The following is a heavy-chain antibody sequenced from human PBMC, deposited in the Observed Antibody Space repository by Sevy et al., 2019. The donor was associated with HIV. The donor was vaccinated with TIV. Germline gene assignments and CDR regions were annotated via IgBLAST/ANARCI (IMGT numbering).Heavy chain of an antibody. J-gene: IGHJ6*02. CDR2: VFYFGRT. Sequence: SETLSLICSVSGASVSAANNYWSWIRQPPGKGLVWIGDVFYFGRTNYNPSLKSRVTISLDTSKKQFSLKLNSVTAADTAVYYCARDQYYDIGTGLYAMDVWGQGTTVTVSS. CDR1: GASVSAANNY. D-gene: IGHD3-9*01. V-gene: IGHV4-61*01. CDR3: ARDQYYDIGTGLYAMDV.